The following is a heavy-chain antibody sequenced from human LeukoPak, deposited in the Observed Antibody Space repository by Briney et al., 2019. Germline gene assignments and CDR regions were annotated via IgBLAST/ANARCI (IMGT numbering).Heavy chain of an antibody. CDR2: IGSGSSAI. CDR1: GFTFSSFG. D-gene: IGHD3-22*01. V-gene: IGHV3-48*02. J-gene: IGHJ4*02. Sequence: GGSLRLCCVASGFTFSSFGMNWVRQAPGKGLEWVSYIGSGSSAIHYADSVKGRFTIFRDNAKNSLYLQMNSLRDEDAAVYHCARASRSGYDYWGPGTRVSVSS. CDR3: ARASRSGYDY.